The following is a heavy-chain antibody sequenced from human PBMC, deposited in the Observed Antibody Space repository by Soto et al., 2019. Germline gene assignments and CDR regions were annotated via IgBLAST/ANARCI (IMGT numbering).Heavy chain of an antibody. CDR1: GFMYSSYT. CDR3: ARDWQNAFDI. Sequence: GWSLRLSCEASGFMYSSYTMNWVRQAPGKGLEWLSYISSRSSSVSYADSVKGRFTISRDNAKNSLYLQMNTLRDEDTAVYYCARDWQNAFDIWGHGTMVTLSS. J-gene: IGHJ3*02. V-gene: IGHV3-48*02. CDR2: ISSRSSSV.